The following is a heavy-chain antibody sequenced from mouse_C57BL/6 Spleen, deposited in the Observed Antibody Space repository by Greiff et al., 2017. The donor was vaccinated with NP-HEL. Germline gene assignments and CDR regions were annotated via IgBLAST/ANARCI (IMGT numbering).Heavy chain of an antibody. CDR3: ARRRPPGAMDD. V-gene: IGHV1-53*01. CDR2: INPSNGGT. CDR1: GYTFTSYW. J-gene: IGHJ4*01. Sequence: QVQLQQPGTELVKPGASVKLSCKASGYTFTSYWMHWVKQRPGQGLEWIGNINPSNGGTNSNEKFTSKATLTVDKSSSPAYMQRSSLTSEDSAVYYCARRRPPGAMDDWGQGTSVTVSS.